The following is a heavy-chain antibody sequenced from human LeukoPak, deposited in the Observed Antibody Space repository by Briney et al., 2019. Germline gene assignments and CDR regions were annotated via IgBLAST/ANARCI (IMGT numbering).Heavy chain of an antibody. V-gene: IGHV3-48*03. CDR3: AELGITMIGGV. CDR1: GFTFSSYE. D-gene: IGHD3-10*02. CDR2: ISSSGSTI. J-gene: IGHJ6*04. Sequence: GGSLRLYCASSGFTFSSYEMNWVRHAPGKGLEWVSYISSSGSTIYYADSVKGRFTISRDNAKNSLYLQMNSLRAEDTAVYYCAELGITMIGGVWGKGTTVTISS.